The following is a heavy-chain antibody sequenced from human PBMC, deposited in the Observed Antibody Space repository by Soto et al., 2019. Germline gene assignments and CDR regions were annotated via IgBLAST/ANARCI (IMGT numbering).Heavy chain of an antibody. V-gene: IGHV4-39*01. J-gene: IGHJ6*02. CDR1: GGSISSSSYY. Sequence: PSETLSLTCTVSGGSISSSSYYWGWIRQPPGKGLEWIGSIYYSGSTYYNPSLKSRITISVDTSKNQFSLKLSSVTAADTAVYYCASRKGITETRLLYYYYGMDVWGQGTTATVSS. CDR3: ASRKGITETRLLYYYYGMDV. D-gene: IGHD1-7*01. CDR2: IYYSGST.